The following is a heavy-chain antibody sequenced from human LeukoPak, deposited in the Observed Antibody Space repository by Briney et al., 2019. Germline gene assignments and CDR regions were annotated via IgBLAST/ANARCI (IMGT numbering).Heavy chain of an antibody. J-gene: IGHJ5*02. CDR3: ARGQGGYAGMDWFDP. CDR1: GFTFSSYS. Sequence: GGCLRLSRAASGFTFSSYSMNGVRHAPGKGRECGSSISSSSSYTYYADSVKGRFTISRDNAKNSLYLQMNSLRAEDTAVYYCARGQGGYAGMDWFDPWGQGTLVTVSS. D-gene: IGHD5-12*01. V-gene: IGHV3-21*01. CDR2: ISSSSSYT.